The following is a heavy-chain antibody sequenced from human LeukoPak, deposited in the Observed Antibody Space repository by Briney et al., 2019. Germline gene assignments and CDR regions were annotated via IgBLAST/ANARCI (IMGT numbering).Heavy chain of an antibody. Sequence: QPGGSLRLSCTAFGFTFDEYGMAWVRQAPGKGLEWVSGLSGTGYTTYYADSVKGRFTISRDNSKNTLYLQMNSLRAEDTAVYYCAKDQIAVAVMAPTDYWGQGTLVTVSS. V-gene: IGHV3-23*01. J-gene: IGHJ4*02. CDR3: AKDQIAVAVMAPTDY. CDR1: GFTFDEYG. CDR2: LSGTGYTT. D-gene: IGHD6-19*01.